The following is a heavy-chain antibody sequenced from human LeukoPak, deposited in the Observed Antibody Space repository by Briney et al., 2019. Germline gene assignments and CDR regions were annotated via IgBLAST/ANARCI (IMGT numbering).Heavy chain of an antibody. Sequence: PGGSPRLSCAVSGFTFSAYGMHWVRQAPGKGLEWVAVISYDGSYQAYADSVKGRFTVSRDSSKNTLYLQLNSLRPEDTGLYYCARERRRDGYNYKDYWGQGTQVSVSS. CDR2: ISYDGSYQ. CDR3: ARERRRDGYNYKDY. CDR1: GFTFSAYG. D-gene: IGHD5-24*01. V-gene: IGHV3-30*03. J-gene: IGHJ4*02.